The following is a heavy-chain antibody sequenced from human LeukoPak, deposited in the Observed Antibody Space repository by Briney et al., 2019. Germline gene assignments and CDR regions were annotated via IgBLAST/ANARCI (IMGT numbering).Heavy chain of an antibody. V-gene: IGHV3-23*01. Sequence: GGSLRFSCAASGLTFSNPGITWVGRAPGKGLEGVSGISPSGAITCYTDSVQGRFTISRDNSKNMMYVQMNSLRAEDTAMYYCARLEVGATIGDYWGQGTLVTVSS. J-gene: IGHJ4*02. CDR2: ISPSGAIT. D-gene: IGHD1-26*01. CDR1: GLTFSNPG. CDR3: ARLEVGATIGDY.